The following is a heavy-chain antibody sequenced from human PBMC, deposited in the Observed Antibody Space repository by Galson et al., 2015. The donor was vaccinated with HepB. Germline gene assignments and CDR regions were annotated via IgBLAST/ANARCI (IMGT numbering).Heavy chain of an antibody. CDR1: GYTFTSYG. CDR3: ARDVPERWLRERPHEDLFDY. D-gene: IGHD5-24*01. V-gene: IGHV1-18*01. CDR2: ISAYNGNT. Sequence: SVKVSCKASGYTFTSYGVSWVRQAPGQGLEWMGWISAYNGNTNYAQKLQGRVTMTTDTSTSTAYMELRSLRSDDTAVYYCARDVPERWLRERPHEDLFDYWGQGTLVTVSS. J-gene: IGHJ4*02.